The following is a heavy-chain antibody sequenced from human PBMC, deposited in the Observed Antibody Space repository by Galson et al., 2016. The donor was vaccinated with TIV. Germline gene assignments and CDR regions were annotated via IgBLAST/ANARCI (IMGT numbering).Heavy chain of an antibody. CDR3: AVWSNIYYFAL. J-gene: IGHJ4*02. V-gene: IGHV1-46*01. CDR1: GYTFISYY. D-gene: IGHD2-21*01. CDR2: IDPSGGGT. Sequence: SVKVSCKASGYTFISYYMHWVRQAPGQGLEWVGVIDPSGGGTTYAQKFQGRVTMTRDPSTSTVYMELSSLRSDDTAVFYCAVWSNIYYFALWGQGTLITVSS.